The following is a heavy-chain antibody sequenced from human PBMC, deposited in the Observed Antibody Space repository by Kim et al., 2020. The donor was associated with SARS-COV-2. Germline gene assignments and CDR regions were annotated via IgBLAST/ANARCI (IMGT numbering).Heavy chain of an antibody. CDR3: ARERIGLRMVVAAGSFYHGLDV. V-gene: IGHV1-18*01. D-gene: IGHD2-15*01. CDR1: GYSFSNYG. J-gene: IGHJ6*02. Sequence: ASVKVSCKASGYSFSNYGINWVRQAPGQGLEWMGWINTNNGKTNYAQSLRGRVSMTTDTATNTAYLELTSLTSDDTAIYYCARERIGLRMVVAAGSFYHGLDVWGQGTTVTVSS. CDR2: INTNNGKT.